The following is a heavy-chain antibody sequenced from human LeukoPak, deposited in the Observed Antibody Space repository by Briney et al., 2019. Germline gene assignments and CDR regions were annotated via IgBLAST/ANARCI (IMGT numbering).Heavy chain of an antibody. V-gene: IGHV3-21*01. J-gene: IGHJ4*02. CDR2: ISSSSSYI. CDR1: GFTFSSYS. CDR3: ARDHSNYGSGSYYYDY. D-gene: IGHD3-10*01. Sequence: PGGSLRLSCAASGFTFSSYSMNWVRQAPGKGLEWVSSISSSSSYIYYADSVKGRFTISRDNAKNSLYLQMNSLRAEDTAVYYCARDHSNYGSGSYYYDYWGQGTLVTVSP.